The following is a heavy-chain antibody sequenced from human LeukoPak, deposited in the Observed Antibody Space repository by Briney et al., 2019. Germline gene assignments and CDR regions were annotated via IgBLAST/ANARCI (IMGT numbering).Heavy chain of an antibody. CDR3: ARVVVIGRLDLDY. Sequence: PGGSLRLSCAASGFTFSSYAMHWVRQAPGKGLEWVAVISYDGSNKYYADSVEGRFTISRDNSKNTLYLQMNSLRAEDTAVYYCARVVVIGRLDLDYWGQGTLVTVSS. V-gene: IGHV3-30*04. J-gene: IGHJ4*02. D-gene: IGHD3-22*01. CDR2: ISYDGSNK. CDR1: GFTFSSYA.